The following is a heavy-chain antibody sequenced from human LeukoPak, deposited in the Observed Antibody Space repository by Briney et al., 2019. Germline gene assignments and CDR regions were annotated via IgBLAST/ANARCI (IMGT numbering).Heavy chain of an antibody. CDR1: GFTFSSYA. CDR3: AGEVTYSSPDY. CDR2: ISSSGSTI. D-gene: IGHD6-13*01. Sequence: PGGSLRLSCAASGFTFSSYAMSWVRQAPGKGLEWVSYISSSGSTIYYADSVKGRFTISRDNAKNSLYLQMNSLRAEDTAVYYCAGEVTYSSPDYWGQGTLVTVSS. V-gene: IGHV3-48*03. J-gene: IGHJ4*02.